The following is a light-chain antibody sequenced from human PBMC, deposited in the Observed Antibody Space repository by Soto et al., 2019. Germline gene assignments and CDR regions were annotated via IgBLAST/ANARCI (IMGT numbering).Light chain of an antibody. CDR2: DAS. V-gene: IGKV3-15*01. J-gene: IGKJ1*01. Sequence: ILMTQSPATLSVSPGERDTLSCRASQSVSNNLAGYQQKPGQAPRLLIYDASTRATGIPARFSGSGSGTEFTLTISGLQTEECAVYYGQQDNNWAPWTVGEGTKGEIK. CDR1: QSVSNN. CDR3: QQDNNWAPWT.